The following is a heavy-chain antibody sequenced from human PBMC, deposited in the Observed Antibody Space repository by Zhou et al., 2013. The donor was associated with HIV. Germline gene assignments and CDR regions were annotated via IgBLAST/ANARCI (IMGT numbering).Heavy chain of an antibody. V-gene: IGHV4-59*11. D-gene: IGHD3-10*01. Sequence: VQLQESGPGLVKPSETLSLTCTVSGGSTSSHYWSWIRQPPGKGLEWIGLIYYSGSTNYNPSLKSRVTISVDKSKNQFSLKLSSVTAADTAVYFCARGRFYYGSGHFDYWGQGTLITVSS. J-gene: IGHJ4*02. CDR3: ARGRFYYGSGHFDY. CDR1: GGSTSSHY. CDR2: IYYSGST.